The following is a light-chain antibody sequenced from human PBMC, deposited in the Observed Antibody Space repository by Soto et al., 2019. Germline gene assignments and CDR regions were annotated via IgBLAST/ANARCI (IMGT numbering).Light chain of an antibody. V-gene: IGLV3-21*04. CDR3: QVWDSNTDHPV. J-gene: IGLJ3*02. CDR1: NIASKS. CDR2: YDS. Sequence: SYELTQPPSVSVAPGKTARISCGASNIASKSVHWYQQKPGQAPVVVIYYDSDRPSGIPERFSGSNSGNTATLTISWVEAGDEADYFCQVWDSNTDHPVFGGGTKLTVL.